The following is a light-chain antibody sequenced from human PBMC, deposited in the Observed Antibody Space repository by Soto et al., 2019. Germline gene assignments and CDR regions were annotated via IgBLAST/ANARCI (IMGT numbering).Light chain of an antibody. Sequence: QSVLTQPPSASGSPGQSVTISCTGTSSDVGGYNYVSWYQQHPGKAPKLMIYEVSKRPSGVPDRFSGSKSGNTASLTVSGLRAEDEAYYYCSSYTGSTIPFGGGTQLTVL. J-gene: IGLJ2*01. CDR1: SSDVGGYNY. CDR2: EVS. CDR3: SSYTGSTIP. V-gene: IGLV2-8*01.